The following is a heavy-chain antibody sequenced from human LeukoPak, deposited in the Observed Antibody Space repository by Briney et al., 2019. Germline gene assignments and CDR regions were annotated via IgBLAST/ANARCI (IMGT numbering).Heavy chain of an antibody. CDR2: ISSGGSTI. CDR1: GFTFSDYY. D-gene: IGHD2-15*01. CDR3: ARDGVGNPTSQLYCSGGSCYSWATVGY. Sequence: SGGSLRLSCAASGFTFSDYYMSWIRQAPGKGLEWVSYISSGGSTIYYADSVKGRFTISRDNAKNSLYLQMNSLRAEDTAMYYCARDGVGNPTSQLYCSGGSCYSWATVGYWGQGTLVTVSS. V-gene: IGHV3-11*04. J-gene: IGHJ4*02.